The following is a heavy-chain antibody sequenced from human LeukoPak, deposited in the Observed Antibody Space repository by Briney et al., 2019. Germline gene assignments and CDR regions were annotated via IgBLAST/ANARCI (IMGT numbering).Heavy chain of an antibody. CDR2: INSDGSST. CDR3: ARDWQLVPFDY. CDR1: GLTFSSYW. D-gene: IGHD6-6*01. J-gene: IGHJ4*02. Sequence: GGSLRLSCAASGLTFSSYWMHRVRQAPGKGLVWVSRINSDGSSTSYADSVKGRFTISRDNAKNTLYLQMNSLRAEDTAVYYCARDWQLVPFDYWGQGTLVTVSS. V-gene: IGHV3-74*01.